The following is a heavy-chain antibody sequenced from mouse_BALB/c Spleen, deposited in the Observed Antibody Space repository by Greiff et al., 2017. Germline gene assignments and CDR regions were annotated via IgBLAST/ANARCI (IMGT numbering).Heavy chain of an antibody. CDR3: ARQITTATDWYFDV. V-gene: IGHV5-6*01. Sequence: EVQLVESGGDLVKPGGSLKLSCAASGFTFSSYGMSWVRQTPDKRLEWVATISSGGSYTYYPDSVKGRFTISRDNAKNTLYLQMSSLKSEDTAMYYCARQITTATDWYFDVWGAGTTVTVSS. D-gene: IGHD1-2*01. CDR1: GFTFSSYG. J-gene: IGHJ1*01. CDR2: ISSGGSYT.